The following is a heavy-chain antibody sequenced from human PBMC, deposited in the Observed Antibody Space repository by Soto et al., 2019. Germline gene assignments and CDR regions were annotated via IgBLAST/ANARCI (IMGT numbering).Heavy chain of an antibody. CDR3: ARGYSGSYSAHPLFDP. J-gene: IGHJ5*02. CDR2: IYYSGST. Sequence: SETLSLTCTVSGGSISSYYWSWIRQPPGKGLEWIGYIYYSGSTNYNPSLKSRVTISVDTSKNQFSLKLSSVTAADTAVYYCARGYSGSYSAHPLFDPCGQGTLVTVFS. D-gene: IGHD1-26*01. V-gene: IGHV4-59*01. CDR1: GGSISSYY.